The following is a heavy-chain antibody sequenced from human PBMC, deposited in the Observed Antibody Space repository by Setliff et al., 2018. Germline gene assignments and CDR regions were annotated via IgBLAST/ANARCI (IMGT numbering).Heavy chain of an antibody. CDR2: IYIGGSA. Sequence: SETLSLTCAVYGGSISSGYYWGWIRQPAGKGLEWIGHIYIGGSANYNPSLKSRVTMSIDTSKNQFSLKLNSVTAADMAVYYCAREQWLDPPGYYYMDVWAKGTTVTVSS. CDR3: AREQWLDPPGYYYMDV. D-gene: IGHD6-19*01. V-gene: IGHV4-4*07. J-gene: IGHJ6*03. CDR1: GGSISSGYY.